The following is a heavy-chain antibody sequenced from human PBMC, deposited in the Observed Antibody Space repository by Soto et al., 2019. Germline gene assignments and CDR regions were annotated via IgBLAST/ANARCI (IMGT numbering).Heavy chain of an antibody. J-gene: IGHJ4*02. CDR3: AKEASSGWQQSQFGY. D-gene: IGHD6-19*01. CDR2: ISYDGSNK. Sequence: GGSLRLSCAASGFTFSSYGMHWVRQAPGKGLEWVAVISYDGSNKYYADSVKGRFTISRDNSKNTLYLQMNSLRAEDTAVYYCAKEASSGWQQSQFGYWGQGTLVTVSS. CDR1: GFTFSSYG. V-gene: IGHV3-30*18.